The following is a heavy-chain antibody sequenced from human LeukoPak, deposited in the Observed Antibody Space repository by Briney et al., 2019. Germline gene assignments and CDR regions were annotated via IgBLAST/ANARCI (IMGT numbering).Heavy chain of an antibody. CDR1: GFTFKNYY. V-gene: IGHV3-23*01. CDR2: ISGSGDDT. D-gene: IGHD5-12*01. CDR3: AKLKRYSGYGENYFDY. Sequence: GGSLRLSCAASGFTFKNYYMSWVRQAPGKGLEWVSDISGSGDDTYYADSVKGRFTISRDNSKNTLYLQMNSLRAEDTAVYYCAKLKRYSGYGENYFDYWGQGTLVTVSS. J-gene: IGHJ4*02.